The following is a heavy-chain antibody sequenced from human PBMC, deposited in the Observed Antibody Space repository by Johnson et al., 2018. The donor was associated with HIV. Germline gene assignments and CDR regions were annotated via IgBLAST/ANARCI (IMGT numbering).Heavy chain of an antibody. V-gene: IGHV3-66*01. D-gene: IGHD1-26*01. CDR2: IYSGGST. CDR1: GFTVSSNY. J-gene: IGHJ3*02. Sequence: VQLVESGGGLVQPGGSLRLSCAASGFTVSSNYMSWVRQAPGKGLEWVSVIYSGGSTYYADSVKGRFTISRDNSKNTLYFQMNSLRAEDTAVYYCAKDRLVGATGDAFDIWGQGTKLTVSS. CDR3: AKDRLVGATGDAFDI.